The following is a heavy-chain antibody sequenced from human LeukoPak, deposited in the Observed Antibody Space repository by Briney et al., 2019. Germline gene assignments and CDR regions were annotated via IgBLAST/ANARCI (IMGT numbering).Heavy chain of an antibody. D-gene: IGHD2-15*01. CDR3: AREVARNFDY. V-gene: IGHV3-30*03. Sequence: GGSLRLSCAASGFTFSNHGMHWVRQAPGKGLEWVAIISFAGSNKYFAGSVKGRFTISRDNSKSTLYLQMNSLRAEDTAVYYCAREVARNFDYWGQGTLVTVSS. CDR1: GFTFSNHG. J-gene: IGHJ4*02. CDR2: ISFAGSNK.